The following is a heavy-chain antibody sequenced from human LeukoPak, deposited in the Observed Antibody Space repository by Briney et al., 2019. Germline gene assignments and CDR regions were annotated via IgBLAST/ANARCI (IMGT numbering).Heavy chain of an antibody. Sequence: SETLSLTCTVSGGSIDSYYWSWIRQPPGKGPEWIGYIYSNGNTNYNPSLKSRVTMSVDTSKDQFSLKLSSVAAADTAVYYCARDLLGRGGSFDYWGQGTLVTVSS. V-gene: IGHV4-59*01. CDR3: ARDLLGRGGSFDY. D-gene: IGHD3-10*01. CDR1: GGSIDSYY. J-gene: IGHJ4*02. CDR2: IYSNGNT.